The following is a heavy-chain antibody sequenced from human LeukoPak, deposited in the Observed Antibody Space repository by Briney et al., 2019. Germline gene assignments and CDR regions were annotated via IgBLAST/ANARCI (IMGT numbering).Heavy chain of an antibody. CDR1: GGSISSSSYY. V-gene: IGHV4-39*07. D-gene: IGHD5-24*01. Sequence: NPSETLSLTCTVSGGSISSSSYYWGWIRQPPGKGLEWIGSIYYSGSAYYNSSLKSRVTISVDTSKNQFSLKLSSVTAADTAVYYCAMNARDAYNLNWFDPWGQGTLVIVSS. CDR3: AMNARDAYNLNWFDP. CDR2: IYYSGSA. J-gene: IGHJ5*02.